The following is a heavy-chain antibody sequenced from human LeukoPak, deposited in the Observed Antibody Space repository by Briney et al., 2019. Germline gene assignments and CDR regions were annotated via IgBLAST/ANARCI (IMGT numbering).Heavy chain of an antibody. J-gene: IGHJ6*02. CDR2: IYYSGST. D-gene: IGHD6-13*01. CDR1: GGPLSSYY. V-gene: IGHV4-59*01. Sequence: PSGTPSLPCTVSGGPLSSYYRSWLRPPPGKGLGGVGDIYYSGSTNYNPSLKSRVTISVDTSKNQFSLKLSSVTAADTAVYYCAREGSSWYYYYYGMDVWGQGTTVTVSS. CDR3: AREGSSWYYYYYGMDV.